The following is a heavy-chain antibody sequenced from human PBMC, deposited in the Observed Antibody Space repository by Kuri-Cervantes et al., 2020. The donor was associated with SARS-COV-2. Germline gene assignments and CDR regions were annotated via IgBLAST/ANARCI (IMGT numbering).Heavy chain of an antibody. CDR3: AREAFGYCSGGSCYSHY. CDR1: GFTFSSYA. CDR2: IKQDGSEK. D-gene: IGHD2-15*01. Sequence: GGSLRLSCAASGFTFSSYAMSWVRQAPGKGLEWVTNIKQDGSEKYYVDSVKGRLTISRDNAKNSLYLQMNSLRAEDTAVYYCAREAFGYCSGGSCYSHYWGQGTLVTVSS. V-gene: IGHV3-7*01. J-gene: IGHJ4*02.